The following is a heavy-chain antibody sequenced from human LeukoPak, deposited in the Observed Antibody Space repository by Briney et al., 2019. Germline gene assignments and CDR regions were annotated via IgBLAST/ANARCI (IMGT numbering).Heavy chain of an antibody. CDR3: ATSIDYYDSSGHY. D-gene: IGHD3-22*01. V-gene: IGHV4-39*07. Sequence: PSETLSLTCTVSGGSISSSSYYWGWIRQPPGKGLEWIGSIYYSGSTYYNPSLKSRVTISVDTSKNQFSLKLSSVTAADTAVYYCATSIDYYDSSGHYWGQGTLVTVSS. CDR2: IYYSGST. J-gene: IGHJ4*02. CDR1: GGSISSSSYY.